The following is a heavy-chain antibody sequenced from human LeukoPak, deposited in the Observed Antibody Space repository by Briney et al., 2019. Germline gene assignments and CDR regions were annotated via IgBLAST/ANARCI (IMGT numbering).Heavy chain of an antibody. CDR1: GFAFSGSS. CDR3: AYHPGGSFDY. V-gene: IGHV3-23*01. J-gene: IGHJ4*02. CDR2: ISGSAGTT. D-gene: IGHD3-16*01. Sequence: GGSLRLSCGASGFAFSGSSMNWVRQAPGKGLEWVSTISGSAGTTYYADSVKGRFTIFRDFSDNILYLFLSSLKAEDAAIYYCAYHPGGSFDYWGQGTLVSVSS.